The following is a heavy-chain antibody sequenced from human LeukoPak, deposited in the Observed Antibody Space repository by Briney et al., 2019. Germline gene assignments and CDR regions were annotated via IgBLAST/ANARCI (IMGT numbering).Heavy chain of an antibody. Sequence: SETLSLTCAVYGGSFSGFHWTWIRQPPGKGLEWIGEINHSGSTNYNPSLRSRVTISVDTSKNQFSLKLFSVTAADTAVYYCARGRDDYNFAYWGQGTLVTVSS. CDR3: ARGRDDYNFAY. CDR1: GGSFSGFH. J-gene: IGHJ4*02. V-gene: IGHV4-34*01. CDR2: INHSGST. D-gene: IGHD5-24*01.